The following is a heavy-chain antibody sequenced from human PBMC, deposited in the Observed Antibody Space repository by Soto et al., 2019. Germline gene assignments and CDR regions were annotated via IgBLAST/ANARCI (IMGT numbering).Heavy chain of an antibody. CDR2: IYWDDDK. V-gene: IGHV2-5*02. Sequence: QITLKESGPTLVKPTQTLTLTCTFSGFSLSTSGVGVGWIRQPPGKALEWLALIYWDDDKRYSPSLKSRLTITKDTSKNQVVLTMTTMDPVDTATYYCAHSPSQLRYFDWFSPWGQGTLVTVSS. CDR3: AHSPSQLRYFDWFSP. CDR1: GFSLSTSGVG. D-gene: IGHD3-9*01. J-gene: IGHJ5*02.